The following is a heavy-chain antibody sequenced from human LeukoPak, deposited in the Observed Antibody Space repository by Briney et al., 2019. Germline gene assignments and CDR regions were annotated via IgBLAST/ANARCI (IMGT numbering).Heavy chain of an antibody. CDR3: ARVTYGSGTYGAFDY. CDR1: GFTFSTYG. CDR2: ISGSGSTT. D-gene: IGHD3-10*01. V-gene: IGHV3-23*01. Sequence: PGGSLRLSCAASGFTFSTYGMSWVRQAPGKGLEWVSGISGSGSTTYYADSVKGRFTISRDNAKNSLYLQMNSLRAEDTAVYYCARVTYGSGTYGAFDYWGQGTLVTVSS. J-gene: IGHJ4*02.